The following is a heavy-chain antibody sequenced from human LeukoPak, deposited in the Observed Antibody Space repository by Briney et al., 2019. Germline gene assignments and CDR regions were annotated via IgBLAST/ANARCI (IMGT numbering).Heavy chain of an antibody. D-gene: IGHD1-26*01. CDR2: IYYSGST. J-gene: IGHJ3*02. V-gene: IGHV4-30-4*08. CDR3: ASRASGSYQGAFDRWGAFDI. CDR1: GGSISSGDYY. Sequence: PSQTLSLTCTVSGGSISSGDYYWSWIRQPPGKGLEWIGYIYYSGSTYYNPSLKSRVTISVATSKNQFSLKLSSVTAADTAVYYCASRASGSYQGAFDRWGAFDIWGQGTMVTVSS.